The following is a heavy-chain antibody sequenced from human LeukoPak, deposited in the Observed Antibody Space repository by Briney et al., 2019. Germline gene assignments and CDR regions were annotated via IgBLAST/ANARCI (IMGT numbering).Heavy chain of an antibody. CDR2: MYYSGST. J-gene: IGHJ3*02. Sequence: SQTLSLTCTVSGVSISSDKYYWSWIRPRPGKGLVWIGYMYYSGSTSYNPSLKSRVSISLGTPKNQFSLKLTSVTAADTAVYYCATPYCGTISCLDVFDIWGQGTMVTVSS. D-gene: IGHD2-21*01. CDR3: ATPYCGTISCLDVFDI. V-gene: IGHV4-31*03. CDR1: GVSISSDKYY.